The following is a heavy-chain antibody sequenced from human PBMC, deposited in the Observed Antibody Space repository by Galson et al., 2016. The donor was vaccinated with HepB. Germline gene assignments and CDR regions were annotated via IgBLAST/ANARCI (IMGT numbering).Heavy chain of an antibody. D-gene: IGHD3-22*01. V-gene: IGHV3-48*02. CDR3: ARQTYYYDGVGRYYFDY. CDR1: GFTFRTFS. CDR2: ISGDSDTI. Sequence: SLRLSCAASGFTFRTFSMDWVRQAPGKGLEWVSYISGDSDTIYYADSVKGRFTISRDNAKSSLNLQMNALRDEDTAVYYCARQTYYYDGVGRYYFDYWGQGTLVPVSS. J-gene: IGHJ4*02.